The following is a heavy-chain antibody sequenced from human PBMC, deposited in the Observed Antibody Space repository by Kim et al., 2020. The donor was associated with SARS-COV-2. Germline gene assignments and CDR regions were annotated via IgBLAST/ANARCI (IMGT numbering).Heavy chain of an antibody. CDR3: AKRGYSSSWSFDY. V-gene: IGHV3-23*01. Sequence: AATVKGRFTISRDNSKSTLYLQMNSLRAEDTAGYYCAKRGYSSSWSFDYWGQGTLVTVSS. D-gene: IGHD6-13*01. J-gene: IGHJ4*02.